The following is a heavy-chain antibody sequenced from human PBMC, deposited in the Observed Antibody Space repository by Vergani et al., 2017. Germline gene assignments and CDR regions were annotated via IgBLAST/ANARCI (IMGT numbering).Heavy chain of an antibody. CDR3: ARQIAAAGPGYFDL. V-gene: IGHV4-31*03. CDR2: IYYSGST. D-gene: IGHD6-13*01. Sequence: QLQLQESGPGLVKPSQTLSLTCTVSGGSISSGGYYWSWIRQHPGKGLEWIGYIYYSGSTYYNPSLKSRVTISVDTSKNQFSLKLSSVTAADTAVYYCARQIAAAGPGYFDLWGRGTLVTVSS. CDR1: GGSISSGGYY. J-gene: IGHJ2*01.